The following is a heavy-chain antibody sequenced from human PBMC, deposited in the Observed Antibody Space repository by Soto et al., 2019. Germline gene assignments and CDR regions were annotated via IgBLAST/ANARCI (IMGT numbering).Heavy chain of an antibody. CDR2: INHSGST. V-gene: IGHV4-34*01. Sequence: SETLSLTCAVYGGSFSGYYWSWIRQPPGKGLEWIGEINHSGSTNYNPSLKSRVTISVDTSKNQFSLKLSSVTAADTAVYYCARGRNRLLLRAKNYYFDYWGQGTLVTVSS. D-gene: IGHD2-15*01. CDR3: ARGRNRLLLRAKNYYFDY. J-gene: IGHJ4*02. CDR1: GGSFSGYY.